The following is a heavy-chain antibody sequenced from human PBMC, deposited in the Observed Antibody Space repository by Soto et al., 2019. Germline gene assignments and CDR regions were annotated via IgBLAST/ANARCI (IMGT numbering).Heavy chain of an antibody. J-gene: IGHJ3*02. D-gene: IGHD1-26*01. CDR2: ISCDGSNK. Sequence: PGGSLRLSCAASGFTFSSYAMHWVRQAPGKGLEWVAVISCDGSNKYYADSVKGRFTISRDNSKNTLYLQMNSLRAEDTAVYYCARVGSIRGIPGGADAFDIWGQGTMVTVSS. CDR3: ARVGSIRGIPGGADAFDI. CDR1: GFTFSSYA. V-gene: IGHV3-30-3*01.